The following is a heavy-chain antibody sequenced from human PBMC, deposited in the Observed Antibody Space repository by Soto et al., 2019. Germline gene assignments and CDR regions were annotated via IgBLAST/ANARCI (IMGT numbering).Heavy chain of an antibody. CDR2: IYYSGST. Sequence: QVQLQESGPGLVKPSQTLSLTCTVSGGSISSGGYYWSWIRQHPGKGLEWIGYIYYSGSTYYNPSLKSRVTISVDTSKNQFSLKLSSMTAADTAVYYCARVGYCSGGSCYGGENWFDPWGQGTLVTVSS. CDR1: GGSISSGGYY. D-gene: IGHD2-15*01. J-gene: IGHJ5*02. V-gene: IGHV4-31*03. CDR3: ARVGYCSGGSCYGGENWFDP.